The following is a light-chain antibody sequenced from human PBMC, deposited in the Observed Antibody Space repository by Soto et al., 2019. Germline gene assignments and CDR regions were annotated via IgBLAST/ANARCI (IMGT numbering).Light chain of an antibody. CDR3: QQSYSTPRT. V-gene: IGKV1-39*01. Sequence: DIQVTHSTSSLSASVGDRVTITFRASQSISSYLNWYQQKPGKAPKLLIYAASSLQSGVPSRFSGSGSGTDFTLTISSLQPDDFATYYCQQSYSTPRTFGHGTRVDIK. J-gene: IGKJ1*01. CDR1: QSISSY. CDR2: AAS.